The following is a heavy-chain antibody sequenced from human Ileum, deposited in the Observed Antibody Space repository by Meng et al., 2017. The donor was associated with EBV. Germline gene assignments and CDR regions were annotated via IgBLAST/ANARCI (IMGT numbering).Heavy chain of an antibody. CDR3: ARGYGPIHSEYNFDY. V-gene: IGHV6-1*01. Sequence: QVQRQHASPGLVKPPHTPPPPLAIPGGSVSSNSAAWNWIRQSPSRGLEWLGRTFYRSKWSNEYAVSVKSRITINPDTSKNQFFLQLNSVTPEDTAVYYCARGYGPIHSEYNFDYWGQGTLVTVSS. CDR1: GGSVSSNSAA. D-gene: IGHD1-26*01. CDR2: TFYRSKWSN. J-gene: IGHJ4*02.